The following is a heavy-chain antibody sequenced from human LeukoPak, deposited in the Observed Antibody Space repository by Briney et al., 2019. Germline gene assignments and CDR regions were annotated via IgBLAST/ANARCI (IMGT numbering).Heavy chain of an antibody. CDR2: ISTSSSSI. CDR3: ARSFDF. V-gene: IGHV3-48*02. CDR1: GFTFSSLD. J-gene: IGHJ4*02. Sequence: PGGSLRLSCAASGFTFSSLDMNWVRQAPGKGLEWVPYISTSSSSIYYADSVKGRFTISRDNAKNSLYLQMNSLRDEDTAVYYCARSFDFWGQGTLVTVSS.